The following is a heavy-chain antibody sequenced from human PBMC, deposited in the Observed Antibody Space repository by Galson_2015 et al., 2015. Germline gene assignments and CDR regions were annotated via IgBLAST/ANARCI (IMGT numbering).Heavy chain of an antibody. V-gene: IGHV3-21*06. J-gene: IGHJ4*02. CDR3: TREDFDTNPFDW. Sequence: SLRLSCAASGFTFNNYAMNWVRQAPGQGLEWVSSISKSGSYIYYADTVKGRFIISRDDAKNSLFLQMNSLRAEDTAVYFCTREDFDTNPFDWWGQGTLVTVSS. D-gene: IGHD2-8*01. CDR1: GFTFNNYA. CDR2: ISKSGSYI.